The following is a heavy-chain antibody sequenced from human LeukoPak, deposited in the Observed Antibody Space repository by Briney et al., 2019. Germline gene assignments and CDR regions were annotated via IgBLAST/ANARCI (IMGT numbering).Heavy chain of an antibody. D-gene: IGHD3-10*01. CDR2: ISGGGGST. Sequence: PGGSLRLSCAASGFTFSSYSMSWVRQAPGKGLEWVSSISGGGGSTYYADSVKGRFTISRDDSKNTLYLQMNTLRAEDTAVYYCAKSPRVRGLITYYFDYWGQGTLVTVSS. J-gene: IGHJ4*02. CDR3: AKSPRVRGLITYYFDY. V-gene: IGHV3-23*01. CDR1: GFTFSSYS.